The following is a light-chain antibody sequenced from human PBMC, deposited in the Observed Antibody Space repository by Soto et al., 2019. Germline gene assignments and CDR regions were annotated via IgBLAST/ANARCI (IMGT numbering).Light chain of an antibody. J-gene: IGLJ1*01. CDR3: QSYDSSLSAHNYV. CDR2: GNS. V-gene: IGLV1-40*01. CDR1: GSNIGAGYD. Sequence: QSALTQPPSVSGAPGQRVTISCTGSGSNIGAGYDVHWYQQLPGTAPKLLIYGNSNRPSGVPDRFSGSKSGTSASLAITGLQAEDEADYYCQSYDSSLSAHNYVFGTGTKVTVL.